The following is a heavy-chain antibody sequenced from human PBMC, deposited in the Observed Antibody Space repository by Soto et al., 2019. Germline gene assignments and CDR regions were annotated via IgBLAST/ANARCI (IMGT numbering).Heavy chain of an antibody. J-gene: IGHJ6*02. CDR1: GFTVSSNY. CDR3: GVTMIVVYYGMDV. D-gene: IGHD3-22*01. V-gene: IGHV3-53*01. Sequence: GSLRLSCAASGFTVSSNYMSWVRQAPGKGLDWVSVIYSGGSTYYADSVKGRFTISRDNSKNTLYLQMNSLRAEDTAVYYCGVTMIVVYYGMDVWCQGTTVTVSS. CDR2: IYSGGST.